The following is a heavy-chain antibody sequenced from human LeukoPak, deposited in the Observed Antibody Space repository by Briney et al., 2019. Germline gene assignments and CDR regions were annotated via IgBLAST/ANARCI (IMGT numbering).Heavy chain of an antibody. V-gene: IGHV1-69*05. J-gene: IGHJ6*02. Sequence: SVKVSCKASGGTFSSYAISWVRQAPGQGLEWMGGIIPIFGTANYAQKFQGRVTITTDESTSTAYMELSSLRSEDTAVYYCARDSGYYGSGRPTQGGGPLDVWGQGTTVTVSS. CDR2: IIPIFGTA. CDR3: ARDSGYYGSGRPTQGGGPLDV. D-gene: IGHD3-10*01. CDR1: GGTFSSYA.